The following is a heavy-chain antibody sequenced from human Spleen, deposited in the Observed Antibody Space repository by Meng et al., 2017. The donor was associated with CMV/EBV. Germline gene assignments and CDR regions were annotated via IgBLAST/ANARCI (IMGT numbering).Heavy chain of an antibody. V-gene: IGHV1-2*02. CDR2: INPNSGGT. CDR1: GYTFTGYY. Sequence: ASVKVSCKASGYTFTGYYMHWVRQAPGQGLEWMGWINPNSGGTNYAQKFQGRVTMTRDTSISTAYMELSRLRSDDTAVYYCARDSFLYYYTMDVWGQGTTVTVSS. CDR3: ARDSFLYYYTMDV. J-gene: IGHJ6*02.